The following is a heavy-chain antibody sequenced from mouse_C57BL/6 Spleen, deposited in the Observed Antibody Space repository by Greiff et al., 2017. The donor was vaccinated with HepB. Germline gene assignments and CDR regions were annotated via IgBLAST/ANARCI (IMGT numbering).Heavy chain of an antibody. V-gene: IGHV1-76*01. Sequence: QVQLKQSGAELVRPGASVKLSCKASGYTFTDYYINWVKQRPGQGLEWIARIYPGSGNTYYNEKFKGKATLTAEKSSSTAYMQLSSLTSEDSAVYFCAREGLLRFDYWGQGTTLTVSS. CDR1: GYTFTDYY. D-gene: IGHD1-1*01. J-gene: IGHJ2*01. CDR2: IYPGSGNT. CDR3: AREGLLRFDY.